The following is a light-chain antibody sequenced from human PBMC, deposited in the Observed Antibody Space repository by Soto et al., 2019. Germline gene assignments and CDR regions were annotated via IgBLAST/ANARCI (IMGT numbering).Light chain of an antibody. CDR3: QQYGSSPRT. Sequence: EIVLTQSPGTLSLSPGERATLSCRASQSVSSSYFAWYQQKPGQAPRFLIYDTSSRATGIPDRFSGSGSGTDFTLTISRLEPEDFAVYYCQQYGSSPRTFGQGTKVEIK. CDR2: DTS. J-gene: IGKJ1*01. CDR1: QSVSSSY. V-gene: IGKV3-20*01.